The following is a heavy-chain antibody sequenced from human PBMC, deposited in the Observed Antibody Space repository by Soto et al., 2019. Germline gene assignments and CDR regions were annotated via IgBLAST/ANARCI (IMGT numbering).Heavy chain of an antibody. Sequence: LSLTCTVSGGSINSGGYYWSWIRQHPGKGLEWIGYIYYSGSTYYNPSLKSRVTISVDTSKNQFSLKLTSVTAADTAVYFCARAQTIFGIITVFDYWGQGTLVTVSS. CDR1: GGSINSGGYY. J-gene: IGHJ4*02. CDR3: ARAQTIFGIITVFDY. CDR2: IYYSGST. V-gene: IGHV4-31*03. D-gene: IGHD3-3*01.